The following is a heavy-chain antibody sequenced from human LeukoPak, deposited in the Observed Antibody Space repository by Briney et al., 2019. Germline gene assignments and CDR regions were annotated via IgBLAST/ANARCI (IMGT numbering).Heavy chain of an antibody. J-gene: IGHJ4*02. V-gene: IGHV4-39*01. Sequence: SETLSLTCTVSGGSIAGTNYYWGWIRQPPGKGLEWILSIYYGGSTFYTPSLKSRVTIFVYTSKHQLSLKLSSVTAVDTAVYFCAGATPVPHVDYWGQGTLVTVSS. CDR1: GGSIAGTNYY. CDR3: AGATPVPHVDY. D-gene: IGHD1-14*01. CDR2: IYYGGST.